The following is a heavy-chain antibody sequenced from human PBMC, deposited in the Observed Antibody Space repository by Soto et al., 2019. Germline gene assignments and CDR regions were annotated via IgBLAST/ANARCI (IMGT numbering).Heavy chain of an antibody. Sequence: QVQLVQSGSEVKEPGSSVKISCKTSEDTFSIYTLSWVRQAPGQGLVWMGRVLPFLDVTTYSQRFQGRVTITANRPTGTANMELSSMTFEDTAVYYRATDTNIRNLTKFDSWGPGYLVTVSA. D-gene: IGHD1-7*01. J-gene: IGHJ4*02. CDR1: EDTFSIYT. CDR2: VLPFLDVT. V-gene: IGHV1-69*02. CDR3: ATDTNIRNLTKFDS.